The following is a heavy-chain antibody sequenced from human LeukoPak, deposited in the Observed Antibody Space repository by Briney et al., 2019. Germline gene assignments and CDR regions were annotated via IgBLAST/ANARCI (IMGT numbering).Heavy chain of an antibody. Sequence: GGSLRLSCAASGFTFDDYAMHWVRQAPGKGLQWVSSISWNGDDIGYADSVKGRFTISRDNAKNFLYLQMNSLRTEDKALYYCAKGSGTYQGPFDSWGQGTPVTVSS. D-gene: IGHD1-26*01. CDR2: ISWNGDDI. V-gene: IGHV3-9*01. J-gene: IGHJ4*02. CDR1: GFTFDDYA. CDR3: AKGSGTYQGPFDS.